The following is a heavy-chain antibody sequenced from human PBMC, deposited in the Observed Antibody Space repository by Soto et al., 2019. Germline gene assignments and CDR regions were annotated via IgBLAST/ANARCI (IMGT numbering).Heavy chain of an antibody. V-gene: IGHV3-23*01. D-gene: IGHD2-2*01. J-gene: IGHJ5*02. Sequence: EVQLLESGGGLVQPGGSLRLSCAASGFTFSSYAMSWVRQAPGKGLEWVSAISGSGGSTYYADSVKGRFTISRDNSKNTXXLQMNSLRAEDTAVYYCAKDRCGSTSCYWQHWFDPWGQGTLVTVSS. CDR2: ISGSGGST. CDR3: AKDRCGSTSCYWQHWFDP. CDR1: GFTFSSYA.